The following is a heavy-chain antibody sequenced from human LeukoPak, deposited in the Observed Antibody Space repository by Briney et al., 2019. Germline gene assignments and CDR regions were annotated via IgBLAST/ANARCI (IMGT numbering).Heavy chain of an antibody. CDR2: INHSGST. Sequence: PSETLSLTCAVYGGSFSGYYWSWIRQPPGKGLEWIGEINHSGSTNYNPSLKSRVTISVDTSKNQFFLKLSSVTAADTAVYYCARGYSSGWHYYYYYMDVWGKGTTVTVSS. CDR3: ARGYSSGWHYYYYYMDV. CDR1: GGSFSGYY. J-gene: IGHJ6*03. D-gene: IGHD6-19*01. V-gene: IGHV4-34*01.